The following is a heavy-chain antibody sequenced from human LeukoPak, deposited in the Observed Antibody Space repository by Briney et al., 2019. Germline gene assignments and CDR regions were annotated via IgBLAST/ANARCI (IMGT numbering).Heavy chain of an antibody. Sequence: PGWALSLSRPCCGFTLIGKYMSGVRQAPGGGVEWVSLIYSGSNTYYADSVKGRFTISRDNSKNTLDLQMNTVRAGDTAVYYCARVFHDYYFDSWGQGTLVTVSS. CDR3: ARVFHDYYFDS. V-gene: IGHV3-53*01. CDR2: IYSGSNT. D-gene: IGHD5-12*01. J-gene: IGHJ4*02. CDR1: GFTLIGKY.